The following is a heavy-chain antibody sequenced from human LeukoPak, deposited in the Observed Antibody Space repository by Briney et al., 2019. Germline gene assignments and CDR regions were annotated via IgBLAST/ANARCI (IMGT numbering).Heavy chain of an antibody. CDR3: ARVTESGYSYGYLYYYYYMDV. CDR2: IYYSGST. CDR1: GGSISSSSYY. V-gene: IGHV4-39*07. Sequence: SETLSLTCTVSGGSISSSSYYWGWIRQPPGKGLEWIGSIYYSGSTYYNPSLKSRVTISVDTSKNQFSLKLSSVTAADTAVYYCARVTESGYSYGYLYYYYYMDVWGKGTTVTVSS. D-gene: IGHD5-18*01. J-gene: IGHJ6*03.